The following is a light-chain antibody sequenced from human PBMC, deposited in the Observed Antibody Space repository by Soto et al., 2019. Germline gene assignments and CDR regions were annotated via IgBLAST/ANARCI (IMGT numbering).Light chain of an antibody. CDR3: QQYNSYPWT. V-gene: IGKV1-5*01. J-gene: IGKJ1*01. CDR2: DAS. Sequence: DIQMTQSPSTLSASVGDRVTITGRASQSISSWLAWYQQKPGKAPKLLIYDASSLESGVPSRFSGSGSGTEFTLPISSLQPDDFATYYCQQYNSYPWTFGQGTKVEIK. CDR1: QSISSW.